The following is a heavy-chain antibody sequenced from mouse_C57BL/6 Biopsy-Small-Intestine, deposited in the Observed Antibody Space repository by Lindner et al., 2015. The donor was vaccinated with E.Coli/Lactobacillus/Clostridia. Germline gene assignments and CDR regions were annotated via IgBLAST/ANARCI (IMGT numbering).Heavy chain of an antibody. V-gene: IGHV1-37*01. CDR3: ARWGYHDGSDY. CDR1: GYSFIGYF. CDR2: IDPYNGAT. Sequence: VQLQESGPELVKPGASVKMSCKASGYSFIGYFMNWVKQSHGKSLEWIGYIDPYNGATTYNQKFKGKATLTVDKSSSTAYMQLNSLTSEDSAVYYCARWGYHDGSDYWGQGTTLTVSS. J-gene: IGHJ2*01. D-gene: IGHD1-1*02.